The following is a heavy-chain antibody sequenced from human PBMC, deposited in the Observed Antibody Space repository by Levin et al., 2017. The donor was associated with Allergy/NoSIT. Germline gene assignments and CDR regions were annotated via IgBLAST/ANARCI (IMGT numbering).Heavy chain of an antibody. D-gene: IGHD5-18*01. J-gene: IGHJ6*02. CDR1: GFTFGDYA. CDR3: TSNGGGYSYGFPAGYDYYGMDV. Sequence: GGSLRLSCTASGFTFGDYAMSWVRQAPGKGLEWVGFIRSKAYGGTTEYAASVKGRFTISRDDSKSIAYLQMNSLKTEDTAVYYCTSNGGGYSYGFPAGYDYYGMDVWGQGTTVTVSS. CDR2: IRSKAYGGTT. V-gene: IGHV3-49*04.